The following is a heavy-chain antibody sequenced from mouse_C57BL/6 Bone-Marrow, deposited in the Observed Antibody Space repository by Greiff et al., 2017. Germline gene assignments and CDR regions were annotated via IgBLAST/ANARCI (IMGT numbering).Heavy chain of an antibody. CDR3: GSLYDVSSDWYFDV. CDR2: IDPSDSYT. V-gene: IGHV1-50*01. D-gene: IGHD1-1*01. Sequence: VQLQQPGAELVKPGASVKLSCKASGYTFTSYWMQWVNQRPGQGLEWIGEIDPSDSYTTYNQQFKGKATLTVDTSSSTAYMQLSSLTAEDSAVYYCGSLYDVSSDWYFDVWVTGTTVTVAS. J-gene: IGHJ1*03. CDR1: GYTFTSYW.